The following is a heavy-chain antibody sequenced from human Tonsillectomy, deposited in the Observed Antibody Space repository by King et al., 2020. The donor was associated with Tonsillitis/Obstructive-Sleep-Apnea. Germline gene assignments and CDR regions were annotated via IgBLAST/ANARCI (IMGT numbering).Heavy chain of an antibody. CDR3: ASPKGRGSYSPDLDY. V-gene: IGHV3-23*04. CDR2: ISDSGGSR. CDR1: GFTFGNYA. Sequence: QLVQSGGGLVQPGGSLRLSCAASGFTFGNYAMSWVRQAPGKGLEWVSVISDSGGSRYYADSVKGRFTISRDNSKNTLYLQMNSLRAEDTAVYYCASPKGRGSYSPDLDYWGQGTLVTVSS. D-gene: IGHD1-26*01. J-gene: IGHJ4*02.